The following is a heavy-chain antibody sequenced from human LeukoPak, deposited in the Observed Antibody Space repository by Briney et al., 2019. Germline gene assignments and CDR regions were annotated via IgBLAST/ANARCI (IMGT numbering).Heavy chain of an antibody. CDR3: ARWVVPGTLDY. J-gene: IGHJ4*02. CDR2: IYYRGST. D-gene: IGHD3-10*01. V-gene: IGHV4-31*03. CDR1: GGSIISGGYY. Sequence: PSETLSLTCTVSGGSIISGGYYWGWLRQHPGKGLEWIGYIYYRGSTYYNPSLKSRVTISVDTSKNQFSLNLTSVTAADTAVYYCARWVVPGTLDYWGQGTLVTVSS.